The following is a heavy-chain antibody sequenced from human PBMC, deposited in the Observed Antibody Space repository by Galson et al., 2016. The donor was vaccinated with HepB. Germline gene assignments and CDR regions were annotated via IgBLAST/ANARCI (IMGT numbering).Heavy chain of an antibody. J-gene: IGHJ5*02. CDR1: GGSISSSNW. CDR2: IYHSGST. CDR3: ARGPPDYLDSGSFYSGWFDP. D-gene: IGHD3-10*01. V-gene: IGHV4-4*02. Sequence: SETLSLTCAVSGGSISSSNWWSWVRQPPGKGLEWIGEIYHSGSTNYNPSLKSRVTISVDKSKNQFSLKLSSVTAADTAVYYCARGPPDYLDSGSFYSGWFDPWGQGTLVTVSS.